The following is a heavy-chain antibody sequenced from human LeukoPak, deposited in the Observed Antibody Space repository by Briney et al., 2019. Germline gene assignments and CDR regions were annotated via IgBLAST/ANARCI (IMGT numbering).Heavy chain of an antibody. D-gene: IGHD1-26*01. CDR1: GGSFSPDY. V-gene: IGHV4-4*07. J-gene: IGHJ4*02. CDR3: ARHRFSGSFSGFDY. CDR2: IYTSGSS. Sequence: PSETLSLTCTVSGGSFSPDYWSLIRQPAGQGLERIGRIYTSGSSNYNPSLKSRATMSVDTSKNQISLKLTSVTAADTAVYYCARHRFSGSFSGFDYWGQGALVTVSS.